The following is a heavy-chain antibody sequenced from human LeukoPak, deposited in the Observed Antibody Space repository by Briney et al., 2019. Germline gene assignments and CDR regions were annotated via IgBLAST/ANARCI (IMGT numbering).Heavy chain of an antibody. J-gene: IGHJ4*02. CDR2: IYYSGST. V-gene: IGHV4-59*08. CDR1: GGSISSDY. CDR3: ARRTSSGYFAY. Sequence: SETLSLTCTASGGSISSDYWSWIRQPPGKGLEWIGYIYYSGSTNYNPSLKSRVTISVDTSRNQFSLKLSSVTAADTAVYYCARRTSSGYFAYWGQGTLVTVSS. D-gene: IGHD3-22*01.